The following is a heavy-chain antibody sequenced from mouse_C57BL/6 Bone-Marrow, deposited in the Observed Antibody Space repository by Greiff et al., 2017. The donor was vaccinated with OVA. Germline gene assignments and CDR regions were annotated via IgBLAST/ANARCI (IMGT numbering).Heavy chain of an antibody. V-gene: IGHV1-42*01. CDR2: INPSTGGT. Sequence: VQLQQSGPELVKPGASVKISCKASGYSFTGYYMHWVKQSPEKSLEWIGEINPSTGGTTYNQKFKAKATLTVDKSSSTAYMQLKSLTSEDSAVYYCARGGASPFDYWGQGTRVTVTA. J-gene: IGHJ3*01. CDR1: GYSFTGYY. D-gene: IGHD1-1*02. CDR3: ARGGASPFDY.